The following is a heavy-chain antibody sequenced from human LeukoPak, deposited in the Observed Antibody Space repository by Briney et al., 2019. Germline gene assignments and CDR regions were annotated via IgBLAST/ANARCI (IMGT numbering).Heavy chain of an antibody. J-gene: IGHJ5*02. V-gene: IGHV4-34*01. D-gene: IGHD2-21*01. CDR2: INHSGST. CDR3: ARHGIAKWFDP. CDR1: GGSFSGYY. Sequence: SETLSLTCAVYGGSFSGYYWSWIRQPPGKGLEWIGEINHSGSTNYNPSLKSRVTISVDTSKNQFSLKLTSVTAADTALYYCARHGIAKWFDPWGQGTLVTVSS.